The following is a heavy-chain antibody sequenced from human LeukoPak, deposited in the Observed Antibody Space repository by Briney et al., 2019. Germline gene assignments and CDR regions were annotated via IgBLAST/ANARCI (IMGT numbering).Heavy chain of an antibody. Sequence: SETLSLTCTVSGGSISSYYWSWIRQPPGKGLEWIGYIYYSGSTNYNPSLKSRVTISVDTSKNQFSLKLSSVAAADTAVYYCARLPIVVVPAYWGQGTLVTVSS. D-gene: IGHD2-2*01. CDR1: GGSISSYY. V-gene: IGHV4-59*08. J-gene: IGHJ4*02. CDR3: ARLPIVVVPAY. CDR2: IYYSGST.